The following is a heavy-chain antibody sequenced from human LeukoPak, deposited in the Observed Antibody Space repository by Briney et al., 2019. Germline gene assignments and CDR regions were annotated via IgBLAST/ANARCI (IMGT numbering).Heavy chain of an antibody. Sequence: GESLKISCKGSGYKFTNYWITWVRQMPGKGLEWMGRIDPNDSYINYNPSFQGHVTISADKSINTAYLQWSSLKPSDTAIYYCARLRAGMKLSMSSGRSDFWGQGALVIVS. J-gene: IGHJ4*02. D-gene: IGHD1-26*01. CDR1: GYKFTNYW. CDR2: IDPNDSYI. CDR3: ARLRAGMKLSMSSGRSDF. V-gene: IGHV5-10-1*01.